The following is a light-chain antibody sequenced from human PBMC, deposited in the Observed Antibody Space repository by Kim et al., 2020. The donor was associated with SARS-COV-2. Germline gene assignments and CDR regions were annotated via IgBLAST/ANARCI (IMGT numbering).Light chain of an antibody. Sequence: ASVGDGVTITCRASQGISNHLAWYQQKPGKVPQVLIYDASALQSGVPSRFSGSRSGTDFTLTISSLQPEDVASYYCQKYDSAPWTFGQGTKVDIK. CDR3: QKYDSAPWT. CDR2: DAS. CDR1: QGISNH. J-gene: IGKJ1*01. V-gene: IGKV1-27*01.